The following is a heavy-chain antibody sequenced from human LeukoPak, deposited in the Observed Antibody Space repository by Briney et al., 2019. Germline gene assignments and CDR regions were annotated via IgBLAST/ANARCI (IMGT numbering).Heavy chain of an antibody. CDR2: IYYSGST. V-gene: IGHV4-59*12. CDR1: GGSISSYY. D-gene: IGHD3-16*01. CDR3: ARDRAEGGWFDP. Sequence: SETLSLTCTVSGGSISSYYWSWIRQPPGKGLEWIGYIYYSGSTNYNPSLKSRVTISVDTSKNQFSLKLSSVTAADTAVYYCARDRAEGGWFDPWGQGTLVTVSS. J-gene: IGHJ5*02.